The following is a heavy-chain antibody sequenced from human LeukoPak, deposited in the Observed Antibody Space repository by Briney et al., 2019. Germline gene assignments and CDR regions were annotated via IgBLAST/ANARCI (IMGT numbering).Heavy chain of an antibody. CDR3: ARGPRTLGYCSTTSCYDFDY. D-gene: IGHD2-2*01. V-gene: IGHV4-61*01. CDR2: IYYSGST. CDR1: GYSISSGYY. Sequence: SETLSLTCTVSGYSISSGYYWGWIRQPPGKGLEWIGYIYYSGSTNFNPSLKSRVTISLQTSNTQFSLKLSSVTAADTAVYYCARGPRTLGYCSTTSCYDFDYWGQGTLVTVPS. J-gene: IGHJ4*02.